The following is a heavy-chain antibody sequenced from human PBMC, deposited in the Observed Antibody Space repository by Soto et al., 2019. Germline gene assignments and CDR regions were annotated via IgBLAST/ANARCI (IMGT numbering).Heavy chain of an antibody. D-gene: IGHD2-2*01. J-gene: IGHJ5*02. CDR3: ARDSGAYCSSTSRVRCANWFDP. CDR2: IIPILGIA. Sequence: SVKVSCKASGGTFSSYTISWVRQAPGQGLEWMGRIIPILGIANYAQKFQGRVTITADKSTSTAYMELSSLRSEDTAVYYCARDSGAYCSSTSRVRCANWFDPWGQGTLVTVSS. CDR1: GGTFSSYT. V-gene: IGHV1-69*04.